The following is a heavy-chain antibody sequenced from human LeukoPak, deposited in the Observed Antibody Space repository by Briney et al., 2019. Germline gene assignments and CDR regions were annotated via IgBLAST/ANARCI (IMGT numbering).Heavy chain of an antibody. CDR2: INAGNGDT. V-gene: IGHV1-3*03. CDR1: GNIFTTSA. J-gene: IGHJ4*02. D-gene: IGHD1-26*01. Sequence: PGPSVKVSRTASGNIFTTSAMHWVRQAPGQWLEWMGWINAGNGDTKYSQEFQGRVTITRDTSASTAYMELSSLRSEDMAVYYCARTMVGTTTYSAFDYWGQGTMVTVSS. CDR3: ARTMVGTTTYSAFDY.